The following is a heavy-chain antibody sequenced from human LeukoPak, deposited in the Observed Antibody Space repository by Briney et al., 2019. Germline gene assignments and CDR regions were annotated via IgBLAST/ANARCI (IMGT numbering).Heavy chain of an antibody. CDR3: ARRAPGFSSGWLDY. J-gene: IGHJ4*02. CDR2: ISSNGGST. D-gene: IGHD6-19*01. Sequence: GGSLRLSCAASGFTFSSYAIHWVRQAPGKGLEYVSAISSNGGSTFYANSVKGRFIVSRDNSKNTLSLQMGSLRAEDLAVYYCARRAPGFSSGWLDYWGQGTLVTVSS. V-gene: IGHV3-64*01. CDR1: GFTFSSYA.